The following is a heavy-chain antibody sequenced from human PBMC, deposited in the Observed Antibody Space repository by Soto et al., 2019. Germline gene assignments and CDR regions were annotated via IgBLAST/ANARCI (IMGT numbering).Heavy chain of an antibody. CDR1: GGTFSTYG. J-gene: IGHJ6*02. V-gene: IGHV1-69*01. CDR2: ITPIFGTT. CDR3: SREKGTDGSGGSGCCYDCMDV. Sequence: QVQLVQSGAEVKKPGSSVKVSCKASGGTFSTYGITWVRQAPGQGLEWIGGITPIFGTTNYAHKVQGRVTITAAEVTTKDDLDVRSLRRGAAAVEFCSREKGTDGSGGSGCCYDCMDVWGQGTTVTVSS. D-gene: IGHD2-15*01.